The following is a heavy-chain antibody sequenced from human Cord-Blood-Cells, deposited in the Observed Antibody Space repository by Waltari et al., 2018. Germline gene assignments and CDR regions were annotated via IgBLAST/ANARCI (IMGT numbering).Heavy chain of an antibody. Sequence: QVQLQQWGAGLLKPSETLSLTCAVYGGSFSGYYWSWSRQPPGKGLEWIGEINHSGSTNYNPSLKSRVTISVDTSKNQFSLKLSSVTAADTAVYYCARRSRIAAAVDYWGQGTLVTVSS. CDR2: INHSGST. J-gene: IGHJ4*02. D-gene: IGHD6-13*01. CDR3: ARRSRIAAAVDY. V-gene: IGHV4-34*01. CDR1: GGSFSGYY.